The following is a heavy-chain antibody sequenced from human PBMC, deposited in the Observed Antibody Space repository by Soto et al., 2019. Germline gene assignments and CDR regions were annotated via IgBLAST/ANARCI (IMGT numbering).Heavy chain of an antibody. CDR2: MNPNSGNT. CDR1: GYTFTSYD. Sequence: GASVKVSCKASGYTFTSYDINWVRQATGQGLEWMGWMNPNSGNTGYAQKFQGRVTMTRSTSISTAYMELSSLRSEDTAVYYCAGQYYDILTGYYRFDYWGQGTLVTVSS. D-gene: IGHD3-9*01. J-gene: IGHJ4*02. V-gene: IGHV1-8*01. CDR3: AGQYYDILTGYYRFDY.